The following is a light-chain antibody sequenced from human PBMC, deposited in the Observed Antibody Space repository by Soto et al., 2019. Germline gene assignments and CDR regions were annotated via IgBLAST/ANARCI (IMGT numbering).Light chain of an antibody. V-gene: IGKV3-11*01. Sequence: EIGLTQSTATLSLSPGERATLSCRASQSVSSYLAWYQQKPVQAPRLLIYDASNRATGIPARFSGSGSGTDFTLTISSIEPEDFAVYYCQQRSNWPPNTFGPGTKVDIK. CDR1: QSVSSY. CDR2: DAS. J-gene: IGKJ3*01. CDR3: QQRSNWPPNT.